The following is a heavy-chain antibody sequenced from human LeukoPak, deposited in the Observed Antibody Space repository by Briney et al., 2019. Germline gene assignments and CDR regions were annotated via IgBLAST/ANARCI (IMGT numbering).Heavy chain of an antibody. CDR3: ARPYYGSGDYYYYGMDV. CDR1: GGTFSSYA. Sequence: SVKVSCKASGGTFSSYAICWVRQAPGQGLEWMGRIIPILGIANYAQKFQGRVTITADKSTSTDYMELSSLRSEDTAVYYCARPYYGSGDYYYYGMDVWGQGTTVTVSS. J-gene: IGHJ6*02. V-gene: IGHV1-69*04. D-gene: IGHD3-10*01. CDR2: IIPILGIA.